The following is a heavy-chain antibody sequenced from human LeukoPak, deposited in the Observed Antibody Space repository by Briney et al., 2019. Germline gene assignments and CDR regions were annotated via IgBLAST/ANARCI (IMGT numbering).Heavy chain of an antibody. CDR3: ARAPSPASYAMDV. J-gene: IGHJ6*02. CDR2: MNPNGGKT. V-gene: IGHV1-8*01. CDR1: GYTFRSVD. Sequence: ASVNVSCTASGYTFRSVDVNWVRQATGKGLEWMGWMNPNGGKTGTAHEFQGRVTMTRNTSINTAYMEVSSLTSEDTAVYYCARAPSPASYAMDVWGQGTTVTVSS.